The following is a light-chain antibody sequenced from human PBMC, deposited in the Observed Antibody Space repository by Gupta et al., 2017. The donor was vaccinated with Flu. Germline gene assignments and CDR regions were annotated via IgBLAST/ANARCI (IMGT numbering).Light chain of an antibody. V-gene: IGKV3-20*01. CDR2: GAS. CDR1: QSVSSSY. CDR3: QQYGSSPLT. J-gene: IGKJ4*01. Sequence: IVLTQSRGTLSLSPGERATLSCRASQSVSSSYLAWYQQKPGQAPRLLIYGASSRATGIPDRFSGSGSGTDFTLTISRLEPEDFAVYYCQQYGSSPLTFGGGTKVEIK.